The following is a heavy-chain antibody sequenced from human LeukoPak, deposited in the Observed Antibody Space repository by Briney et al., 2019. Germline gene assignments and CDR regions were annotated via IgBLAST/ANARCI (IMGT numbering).Heavy chain of an antibody. CDR3: AKLGVISQPDTVPF. J-gene: IGHJ4*02. CDR2: ILNTGLTT. D-gene: IGHD2-21*01. CDR1: GFTFSSYS. Sequence: GGSLRLSCAASGFTFSSYSMSWVRQAPGRGMEWVSGILNTGLTTYYADSVKGRFIISRDNSKNTLYLQLNSLRAEDTAVYFCAKLGVISQPDTVPFWGQGTLVTVSS. V-gene: IGHV3-23*01.